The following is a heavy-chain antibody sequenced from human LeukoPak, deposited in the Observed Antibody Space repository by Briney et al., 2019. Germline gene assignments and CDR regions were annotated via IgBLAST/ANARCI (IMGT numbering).Heavy chain of an antibody. J-gene: IGHJ4*02. CDR3: ARGPFDY. CDR2: ISSSSSYI. V-gene: IGHV3-21*01. Sequence: GGSLRLSCAASGFTVSSNYMSWVRQAPGKGLEWVSSISSSSSYIYYADSVKGRFTISRDNAKNSLYLQMNSLRAEDTAVYYCARGPFDYWGQGTLVTVSS. CDR1: GFTVSSNY.